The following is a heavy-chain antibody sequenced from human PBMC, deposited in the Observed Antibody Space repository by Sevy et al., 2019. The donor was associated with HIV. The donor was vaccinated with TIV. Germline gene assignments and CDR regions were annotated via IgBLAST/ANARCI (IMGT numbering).Heavy chain of an antibody. CDR2: FDPEDGEI. Sequence: ASVKVSCKVSGKSLTAFSMHWVRQAPGKGLEWMGSFDPEDGEIIYAQKLQGRLTMTEDTSTDTAYMELSRLRSEDTAVYYCATTKDYYETSGPPFDYWGQGTLVTVSS. V-gene: IGHV1-24*01. CDR1: GKSLTAFS. J-gene: IGHJ4*02. D-gene: IGHD3-22*01. CDR3: ATTKDYYETSGPPFDY.